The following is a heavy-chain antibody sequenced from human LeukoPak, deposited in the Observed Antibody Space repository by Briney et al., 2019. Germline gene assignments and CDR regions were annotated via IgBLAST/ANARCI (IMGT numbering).Heavy chain of an antibody. D-gene: IGHD3-10*01. Sequence: PSKTLSLTCTVSGGSISSGNFYWSWIRQHPGKGLEWIGYIHHSGSTYYNPSLKSRVIISVDTSKNQFSLKLNSVTAADTAVYYCASYGSGSYRFDPWGQGTLVTVSS. CDR1: GGSISSGNFY. CDR3: ASYGSGSYRFDP. CDR2: IHHSGST. J-gene: IGHJ5*02. V-gene: IGHV4-31*03.